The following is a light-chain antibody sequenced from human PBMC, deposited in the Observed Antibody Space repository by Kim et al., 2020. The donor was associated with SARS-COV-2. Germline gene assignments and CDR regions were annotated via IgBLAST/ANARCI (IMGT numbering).Light chain of an antibody. V-gene: IGKV3-20*01. CDR1: QSVNSDY. Sequence: LSPGERATLASWASQSVNSDYLAWYQHKPGQAPRLLSYGASSRATGIPDRFSGSGSGTDFTLTISRLEPEDFAVYYCQQYGDLITFGQGTRLEIK. J-gene: IGKJ5*01. CDR3: QQYGDLIT. CDR2: GAS.